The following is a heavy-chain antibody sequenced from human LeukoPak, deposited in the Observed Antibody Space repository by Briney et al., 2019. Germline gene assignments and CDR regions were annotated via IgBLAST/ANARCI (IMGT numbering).Heavy chain of an antibody. CDR3: ARGPNSGSDY. Sequence: SETLSLTCAVYGGSFSGYYSSWIRQPPGKGLEWIGEINHSGSTNYNPSLKSRVTISVDTSKNQFSLKLSSVTAADTAVYYCARGPNSGSDYWGQGTLVTVSS. J-gene: IGHJ4*02. V-gene: IGHV4-34*01. D-gene: IGHD6-6*01. CDR2: INHSGST. CDR1: GGSFSGYY.